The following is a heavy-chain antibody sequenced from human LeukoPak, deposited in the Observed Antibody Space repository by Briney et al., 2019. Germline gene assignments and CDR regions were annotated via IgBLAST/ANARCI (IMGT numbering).Heavy chain of an antibody. CDR1: GGSFSGYY. D-gene: IGHD2-2*01. Sequence: PSETLSLTCAVYGGSFSGYYGSWIRQPPGKGLEWIGEINHSGSTNYNPSLKSRFTISVDTSKNQFSLKLSSATAADTAVYYCARRPLGYCSSTSCAGRYWFDPWGQGTLVTVSS. J-gene: IGHJ5*02. V-gene: IGHV4-34*01. CDR2: INHSGST. CDR3: ARRPLGYCSSTSCAGRYWFDP.